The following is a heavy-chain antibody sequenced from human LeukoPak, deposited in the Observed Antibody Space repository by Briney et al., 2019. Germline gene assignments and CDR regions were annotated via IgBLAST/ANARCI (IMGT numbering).Heavy chain of an antibody. J-gene: IGHJ4*02. CDR1: GFTFDDYG. Sequence: GGSLRLSCAASGFTFDDYGMSWVRQAPGKGLECVSAINWNGGSTGYADSVKGRFTISRDNSKNSLYLQMNSLSAEDTALYYCARATAGTGLEEYWGQGTLVTVPS. CDR2: INWNGGST. CDR3: ARATAGTGLEEY. D-gene: IGHD1-1*01. V-gene: IGHV3-20*04.